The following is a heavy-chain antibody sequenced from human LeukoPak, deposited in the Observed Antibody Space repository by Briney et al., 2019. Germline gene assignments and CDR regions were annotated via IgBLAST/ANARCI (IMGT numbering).Heavy chain of an antibody. Sequence: PGGSLRLSCAVSGFTFSSYAMSWVRQAPGKGLEWVSGINWNGGSTGYADSVKGRFTISRDNAKNSLYLQMNSLRAEDTALYYCARGYYDSSGIIDYWGQGTLVTVSS. CDR3: ARGYYDSSGIIDY. CDR1: GFTFSSYA. D-gene: IGHD3-22*01. V-gene: IGHV3-20*04. CDR2: INWNGGST. J-gene: IGHJ4*02.